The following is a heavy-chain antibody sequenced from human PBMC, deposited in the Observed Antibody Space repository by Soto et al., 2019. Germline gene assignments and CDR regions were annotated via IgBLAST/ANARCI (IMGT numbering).Heavy chain of an antibody. Sequence: QVPLVQSGAEVKKPGSSVKVSCKASGGTFSSYAINWVLQAPGQGLEWMGGIIRIFGTPDYAQRFQGRGTITADEATSTASMELSSLRCQDTAVYYCARQGSNEYYYFGMDVCGQGTKVTVSS. J-gene: IGHJ6*02. CDR3: ARQGSNEYYYFGMDV. V-gene: IGHV1-69*12. D-gene: IGHD3-10*01. CDR1: GGTFSSYA. CDR2: IIRIFGTP.